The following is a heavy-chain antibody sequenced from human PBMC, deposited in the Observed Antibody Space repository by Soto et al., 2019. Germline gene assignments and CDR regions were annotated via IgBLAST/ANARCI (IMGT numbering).Heavy chain of an antibody. D-gene: IGHD3-16*01. CDR3: ALGGGRYYYYYGMDV. CDR1: GGTFSSYA. V-gene: IGHV1-69*13. CDR2: IIPIFGTA. Sequence: GASVKVSCKASGGTFSSYAISWVRQAPGQGLEWMGGIIPIFGTANYAQKFQGRVTITADESTSTAYMELSSLRSEDTAVYYCALGGGRYYYYYGMDVWGQGTTVTVSS. J-gene: IGHJ6*02.